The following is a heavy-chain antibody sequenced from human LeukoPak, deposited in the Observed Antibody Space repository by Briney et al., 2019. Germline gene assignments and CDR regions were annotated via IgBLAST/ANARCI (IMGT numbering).Heavy chain of an antibody. CDR1: GGSISSSSYY. V-gene: IGHV4-39*01. J-gene: IGHJ3*02. CDR3: ARQYYDILTGYSRGAFDI. CDR2: IYYSGST. Sequence: SETLSLTCTVSGGSISSSSYYWGWIRQPPGKGLEWIRSIYYSGSTYYNPSLKNRVTISVDTSKNQFSLKLSSVTAADTAVYYCARQYYDILTGYSRGAFDIWGQGTMVTVSS. D-gene: IGHD3-9*01.